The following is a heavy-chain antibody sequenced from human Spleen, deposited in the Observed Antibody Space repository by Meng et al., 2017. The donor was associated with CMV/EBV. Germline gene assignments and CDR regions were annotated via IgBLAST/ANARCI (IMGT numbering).Heavy chain of an antibody. V-gene: IGHV1-46*04. J-gene: IGHJ1*01. Sequence: CKASGYAFTRHYIHWLRQAPGQGFEWVGMIDQSSGSTSCAGKWQGRVTMTADTSTSTVNMDLRSLTSEDTATYYCAREGQDSSAYAHWGQGTLVTVSS. CDR1: GYAFTRHY. CDR3: AREGQDSSAYAH. D-gene: IGHD3-22*01. CDR2: IDQSSGST.